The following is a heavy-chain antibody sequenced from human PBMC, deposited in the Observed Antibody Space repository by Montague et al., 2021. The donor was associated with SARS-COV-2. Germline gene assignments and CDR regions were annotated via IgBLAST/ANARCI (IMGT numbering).Heavy chain of an antibody. CDR1: GDSVSSNTAA. V-gene: IGHV6-1*01. CDR2: TYYRSKWYY. J-gene: IGHJ4*02. D-gene: IGHD6-13*01. Sequence: CAISGDSVSSNTAAWNWNRQSPSRGLEWLGRTYYRSKWYYDYAXXXKXGMTISPDTSKNQFSLQLSSVTPEDRAVYYRARDPRYSLSWSFDYWGQGTLVTVSS. CDR3: ARDPRYSLSWSFDY.